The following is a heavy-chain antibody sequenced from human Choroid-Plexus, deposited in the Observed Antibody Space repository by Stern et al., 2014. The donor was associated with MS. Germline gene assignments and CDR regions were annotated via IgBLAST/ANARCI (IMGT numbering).Heavy chain of an antibody. Sequence: VQLGESGGGVVQPGRPLRLSCVASGFTLGSCAMHWVRQAPGKGLEWVAGVAYDGSNKYYADSVKGRFTISRDNSQNTLYMQMSSLRPEDPAVYYCAKDRQYLTYFFDHWGQGSLVTVSS. D-gene: IGHD2/OR15-2a*01. CDR2: VAYDGSNK. CDR3: AKDRQYLTYFFDH. V-gene: IGHV3-30*18. J-gene: IGHJ5*02. CDR1: GFTLGSCA.